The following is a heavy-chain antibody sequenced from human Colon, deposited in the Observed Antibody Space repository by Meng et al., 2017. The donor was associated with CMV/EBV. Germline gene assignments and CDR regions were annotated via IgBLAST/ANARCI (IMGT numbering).Heavy chain of an antibody. V-gene: IGHV3-21*01. CDR3: ARDQSSKDLIVVPAVDY. Sequence: GESLKISCAASGFTFSTYSMNWVRQAPGKGLEWVSSISSSGSYIYYADSVKGRFTISRDNAKNSLYLQVNSLRAEDTAVYYCARDQSSKDLIVVPAVDYWGQGTLVTV. J-gene: IGHJ4*02. CDR2: ISSSGSYI. D-gene: IGHD2-2*01. CDR1: GFTFSTYS.